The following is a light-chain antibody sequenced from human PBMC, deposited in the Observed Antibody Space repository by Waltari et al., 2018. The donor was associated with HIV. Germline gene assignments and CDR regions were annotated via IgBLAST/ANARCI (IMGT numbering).Light chain of an antibody. J-gene: IGLJ6*01. CDR2: EVS. CDR3: TSYISSSAPV. CDR1: LTDYEY. V-gene: IGLV2-14*01. Sequence: QSALTQPASVSGSPGQSIPISWDLTDYEYVPWYQRHPGKAPKVIIYEVSHRPSGLSNRFSGSKSGNTATLTISGLQPEDEADYFCTSYISSSAPVFGRGTKVTVL.